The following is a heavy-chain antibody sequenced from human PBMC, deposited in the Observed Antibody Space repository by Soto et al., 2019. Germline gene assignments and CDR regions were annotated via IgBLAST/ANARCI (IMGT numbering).Heavy chain of an antibody. D-gene: IGHD5-18*01. CDR1: GGTFSSYT. Sequence: SVKVSCKASGGTFSSYTISWVRQAPGQGLEWMGGIIPIFGTANYAQKFQGRVTITADKSTSTAYMELSSLRSEDTAVYYCARDSSGYSYGYYYYGMDVWGQGTTVTVSS. J-gene: IGHJ6*02. V-gene: IGHV1-69*06. CDR2: IIPIFGTA. CDR3: ARDSSGYSYGYYYYGMDV.